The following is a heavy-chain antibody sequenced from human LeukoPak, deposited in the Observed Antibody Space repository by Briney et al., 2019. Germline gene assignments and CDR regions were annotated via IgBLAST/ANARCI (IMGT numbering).Heavy chain of an antibody. J-gene: IGHJ4*02. D-gene: IGHD6-13*01. CDR1: GGSISSGSYY. CDR2: IYTSGST. V-gene: IGHV4-61*02. CDR3: ARNSIAAAGYPDY. Sequence: SQTLSLTCTVSGGSISSGSYYWSWIRQPAGKGLEWIGRIYTSGSTNYNPSLKSRVTISVDTSKSQFSLKLSSVTAADTAVYYCARNSIAAAGYPDYWGQGTLVTVSS.